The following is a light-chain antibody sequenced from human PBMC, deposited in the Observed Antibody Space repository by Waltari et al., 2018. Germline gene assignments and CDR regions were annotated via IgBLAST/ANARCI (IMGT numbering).Light chain of an antibody. CDR3: AAWDDSLNGNV. Sequence: QSVLTQPPSASGTPGQRVTISCSGSSSNIGSNTVNWYQQLPGTAPKLLIYSNNQRPSGVPGRLAGSKRGTSASLAISGLQSEDEAEYDCAAWDDSLNGNVFGSGTKVTIL. V-gene: IGLV1-44*01. CDR1: SSNIGSNT. CDR2: SNN. J-gene: IGLJ6*01.